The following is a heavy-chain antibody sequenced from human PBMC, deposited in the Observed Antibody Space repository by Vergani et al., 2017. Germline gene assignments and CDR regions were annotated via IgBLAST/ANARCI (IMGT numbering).Heavy chain of an antibody. CDR1: GFTFSSYG. V-gene: IGHV3-30*02. J-gene: IGHJ6*02. CDR2: IRYDGSNK. CDR3: AKDQPIVLVPAAIGDGMDV. Sequence: QVQLVESGGGVVQPGGSLRLSCAASGFTFSSYGMHWVRQAPGKGLEWVAFIRYDGSNKYYADSVKGRFTISRDNSKNTLYLQMNSLRAEDTAVYYCAKDQPIVLVPAAIGDGMDVWGQGTMVTVSS. D-gene: IGHD2-2*01.